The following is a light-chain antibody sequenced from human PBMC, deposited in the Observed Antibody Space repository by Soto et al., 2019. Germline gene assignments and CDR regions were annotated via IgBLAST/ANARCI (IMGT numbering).Light chain of an antibody. CDR2: GAS. CDR3: QQRNIWPPVT. J-gene: IGKJ5*01. V-gene: IGKV3-15*01. Sequence: VMTRSPATLSVSPWERATLSCWASETVATNLAWYQQKPGQAPRLLISGASTRAAGISDRFRGSGSGTEFTLTISSLRSEDFAVYYCQQRNIWPPVTFGQGTRLEIK. CDR1: ETVATN.